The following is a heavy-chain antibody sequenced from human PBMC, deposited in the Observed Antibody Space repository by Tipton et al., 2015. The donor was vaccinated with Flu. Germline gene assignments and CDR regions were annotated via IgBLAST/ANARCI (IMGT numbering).Heavy chain of an antibody. CDR3: ARDDRVVVVPAAMGFLYGMDV. CDR1: GGSFSSYY. CDR2: INHSGST. J-gene: IGHJ6*02. D-gene: IGHD2-2*01. V-gene: IGHV4-34*01. Sequence: LRLSCTVSGGSFSSYYWSWIRQPPGKGLEWIGEINHSGSTNYNPSLKSRVTISVDTSKNQFSLKLSSVTAADTAVYYCARDDRVVVVPAAMGFLYGMDVWGQGTTVTVSS.